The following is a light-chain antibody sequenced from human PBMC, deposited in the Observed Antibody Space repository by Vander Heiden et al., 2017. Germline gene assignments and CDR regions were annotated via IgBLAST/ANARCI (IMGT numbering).Light chain of an antibody. CDR2: WAS. Sequence: DIVMTKSPDSLAVSLGERATINCKSSQSVLYSSNNKNYLAWYQQEPGQPPKLLIYWASTRESGVPDRFSGSGSGTDFTLTISSLQAEDVAVYYCQQDDSTPHTFGGGTKVEIK. CDR1: QSVLYSSNNKNY. V-gene: IGKV4-1*01. J-gene: IGKJ4*01. CDR3: QQDDSTPHT.